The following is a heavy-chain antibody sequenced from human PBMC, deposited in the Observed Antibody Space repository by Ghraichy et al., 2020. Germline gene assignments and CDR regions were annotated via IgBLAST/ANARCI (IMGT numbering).Heavy chain of an antibody. CDR1: GFTFSSYW. D-gene: IGHD1-26*01. CDR2: IKQDGSDK. CDR3: ARLGELLHVDS. V-gene: IGHV3-7*01. J-gene: IGHJ4*02. Sequence: GGSLRLSCAASGFTFSSYWMNWVRQAPGKGLEWVANIKQDGSDKYYVDSVKGRFTISRDNAKNSLYLQMNSLRAEDTAVYYCARLGELLHVDSWGQGTLVTVSS.